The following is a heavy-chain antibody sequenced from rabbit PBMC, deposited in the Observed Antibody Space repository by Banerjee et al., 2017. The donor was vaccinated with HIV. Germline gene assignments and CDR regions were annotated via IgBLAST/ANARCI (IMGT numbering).Heavy chain of an antibody. V-gene: IGHV1S45*01. Sequence: QQQLEESGGDLVKPEGSLTLTCTASGFSFSISDYMCWVRQAPGKGLEWVGCIYGGTDITYYASWAKGRFTISKTSSTTVTLQMTGLTVADTATYFCARGASANTGYALWGPGTLVTVS. CDR2: IYGGTDIT. J-gene: IGHJ4*01. CDR3: ARGASANTGYAL. CDR1: GFSFSISDY. D-gene: IGHD6-1*01.